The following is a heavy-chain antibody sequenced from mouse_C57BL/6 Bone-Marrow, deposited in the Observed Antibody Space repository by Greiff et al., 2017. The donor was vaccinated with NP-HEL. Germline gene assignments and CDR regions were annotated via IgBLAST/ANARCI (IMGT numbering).Heavy chain of an antibody. D-gene: IGHD1-1*01. CDR3: SFDCVSSPRWVFDV. CDR2: IDPANGNT. Sequence: EVQLQQSVAELVRPGASVKLSCTASGFNIKNTYMHWVKQRPEQGLEWIGRIDPANGNTKYAPKFKGQATITADTSSNTAYLQLSSLTSEDTAIYYFSFDCVSSPRWVFDVWGTGTTVTVSS. V-gene: IGHV14-3*01. CDR1: GFNIKNTY. J-gene: IGHJ1*03.